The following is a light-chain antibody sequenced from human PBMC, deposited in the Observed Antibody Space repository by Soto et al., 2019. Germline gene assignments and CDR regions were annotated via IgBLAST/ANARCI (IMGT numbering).Light chain of an antibody. Sequence: DLQMTQSPSSLSASVGDRVTITCRASQGINNNLAWYQQKPGKVPNLQIYAAFTLQSGVRSRFSGSGSETDVTLTISSLQPEDVATYYCQNYDSAPKTFGQGTKLEIK. CDR2: AAF. CDR1: QGINNN. CDR3: QNYDSAPKT. J-gene: IGKJ2*01. V-gene: IGKV1-27*01.